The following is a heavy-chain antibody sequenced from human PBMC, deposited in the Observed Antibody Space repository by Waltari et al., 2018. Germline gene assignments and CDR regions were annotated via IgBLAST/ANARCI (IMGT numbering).Heavy chain of an antibody. Sequence: QVQLLPSGAEVQQPSDSVKVTCKASGYHCTGHHMHWGRQAPGRGLAWMVWINRKSGGTNYAQKFQGWVTMPRDTSISTVYMERSRLTSDDTAVYYCAREDLAAAGPYDCWGQGTLVTVSS. CDR1: GYHCTGHH. CDR3: AREDLAAAGPYDC. D-gene: IGHD6-13*01. CDR2: INRKSGGT. V-gene: IGHV1-2*04. J-gene: IGHJ4*02.